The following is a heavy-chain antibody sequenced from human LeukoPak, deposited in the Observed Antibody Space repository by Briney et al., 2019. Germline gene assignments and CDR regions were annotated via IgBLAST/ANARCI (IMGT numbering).Heavy chain of an antibody. CDR3: AKKGYAGSGTYSYYFDC. J-gene: IGHJ4*02. V-gene: IGHV3-7*03. Sequence: GGSLRLSCAASGFTLSSYWMSWVRQAPGKGLEWVANIKQDGSEKYYVDSVKGRFTISRDNAKNSLYLQMNSLRVEDTAVYYCAKKGYAGSGTYSYYFDCWGQGTLVTVSS. D-gene: IGHD3-10*01. CDR1: GFTLSSYW. CDR2: IKQDGSEK.